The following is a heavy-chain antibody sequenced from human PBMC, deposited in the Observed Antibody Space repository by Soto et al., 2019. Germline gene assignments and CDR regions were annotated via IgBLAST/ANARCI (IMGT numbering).Heavy chain of an antibody. CDR3: ARQAHHDNWFDP. CDR1: GGSISSSGYY. V-gene: IGHV4-39*01. CDR2: FYYSGST. Sequence: LSLTXAVSGGSISSSGYYWGWFRRPPGKGLEYIGSFYYSGSTYYNPSLKSRVTISVDTSKNYFSLKLRSVTAADTAVYYCARQAHHDNWFDPWGQGTLVTVSS. J-gene: IGHJ5*02.